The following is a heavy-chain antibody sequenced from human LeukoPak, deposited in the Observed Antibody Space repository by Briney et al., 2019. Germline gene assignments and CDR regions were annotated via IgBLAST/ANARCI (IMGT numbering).Heavy chain of an antibody. J-gene: IGHJ4*02. D-gene: IGHD2/OR15-2a*01. CDR3: ARAPFQPDYFDY. Sequence: ASVKVSCKASGGTFSSYAISWVRQAPGQGLEWMGRIIPILCIANYAQKFQGRVTITADKSTSTAYMELSSLRSEDTAVYYCARAPFQPDYFDYWGQGTLVTVSS. CDR1: GGTFSSYA. V-gene: IGHV1-69*04. CDR2: IIPILCIA.